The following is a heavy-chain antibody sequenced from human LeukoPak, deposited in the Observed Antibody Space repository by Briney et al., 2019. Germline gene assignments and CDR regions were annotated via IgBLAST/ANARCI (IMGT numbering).Heavy chain of an antibody. CDR1: GFTFSSYA. Sequence: GGSLRLSCAASGFTFSSYAMTWVRQAPGKGLEWVSTISGSDGSTYYADSVKGRFTISRDNSKNTLYLQMNSLRAEDTAVYYCAKDLYGDYVGDYWGQATLVTVSS. V-gene: IGHV3-23*01. D-gene: IGHD4-17*01. J-gene: IGHJ4*02. CDR3: AKDLYGDYVGDY. CDR2: ISGSDGST.